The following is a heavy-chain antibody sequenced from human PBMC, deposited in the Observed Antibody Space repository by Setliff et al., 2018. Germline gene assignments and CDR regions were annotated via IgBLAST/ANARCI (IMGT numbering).Heavy chain of an antibody. Sequence: SVKVSCKASGGTFSSYAISWVRQAPGQGLEGMGGIIPIFGTANYAQKFQGRVTITADESTSTAYMELSSLRSADTAVYYCARRGLPAYLTGAYYDYYMDVWGKGTTVTVSS. CDR1: GGTFSSYA. D-gene: IGHD7-27*01. CDR3: ARRGLPAYLTGAYYDYYMDV. V-gene: IGHV1-69*13. J-gene: IGHJ6*03. CDR2: IIPIFGTA.